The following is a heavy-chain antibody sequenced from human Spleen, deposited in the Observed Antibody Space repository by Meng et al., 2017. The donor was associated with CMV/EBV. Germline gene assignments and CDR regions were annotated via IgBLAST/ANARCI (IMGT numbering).Heavy chain of an antibody. CDR2: IKQDGSEK. CDR1: GFTFSSYW. V-gene: IGHV3-7*01. D-gene: IGHD3-22*01. CDR3: ALDGGDSSGYYAAEYFQY. J-gene: IGHJ1*01. Sequence: GGSLRLSCAASGFTFSSYWMSWVRQAPGKGLEWVATIKQDGSEKYYVDSVRGRFTISRDDAKNSLYLQMNTLRAEDTAIYYCALDGGDSSGYYAAEYFQYWGQGTLVTVSS.